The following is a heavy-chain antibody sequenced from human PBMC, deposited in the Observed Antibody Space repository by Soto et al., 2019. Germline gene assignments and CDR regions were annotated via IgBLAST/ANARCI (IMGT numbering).Heavy chain of an antibody. J-gene: IGHJ4*02. CDR2: IIGRGGVT. CDR1: GFTFKNYA. Sequence: EVELLESGGGWVQPGGSLRLSCVASGFTFKNYAMRWIRQAPGKGLEWVSGIIGRGGVTYYAESVKGRFTISRDNSKNTLYLHMSSLRAEDTAIYYCAKNRQFRSYYESAGHYDNGCQGTLVTVSS. CDR3: AKNRQFRSYYESAGHYDN. D-gene: IGHD3-10*01. V-gene: IGHV3-23*01.